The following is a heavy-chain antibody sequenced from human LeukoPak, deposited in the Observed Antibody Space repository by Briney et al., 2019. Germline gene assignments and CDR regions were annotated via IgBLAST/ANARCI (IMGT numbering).Heavy chain of an antibody. CDR1: GGSFSGYY. Sequence: SETLSLTCAVYGGSFSGYYWSWIRQPPGKGLEWIGEINHSGSTNYNPSLKSRVTISVDTSKNQFSLKLSSVTAADTAVYYCARDPTKYYYDSSGYYWGLYYYMDVWGKGTTVTVSS. J-gene: IGHJ6*03. CDR3: ARDPTKYYYDSSGYYWGLYYYMDV. D-gene: IGHD3-22*01. CDR2: INHSGST. V-gene: IGHV4-34*01.